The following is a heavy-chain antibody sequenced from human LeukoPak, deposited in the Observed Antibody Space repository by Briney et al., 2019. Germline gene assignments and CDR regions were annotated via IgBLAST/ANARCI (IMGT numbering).Heavy chain of an antibody. V-gene: IGHV4-31*03. CDR2: IHYSGST. D-gene: IGHD5-12*01. CDR3: ARDRGPYSGYDSYYFDY. CDR1: GGSISSGGYY. J-gene: IGHJ4*02. Sequence: KPSETLSLTCTVSGGSISSGGYYWSWIRQHPGKGLEWIGYIHYSGSTYYNPSLKSRVTISVDTSKNQFSLKLSSVTAADTAVYYCARDRGPYSGYDSYYFDYWGQGTLVTVSS.